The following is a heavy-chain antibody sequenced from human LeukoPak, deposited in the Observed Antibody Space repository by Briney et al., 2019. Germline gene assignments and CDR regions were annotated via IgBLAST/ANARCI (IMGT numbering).Heavy chain of an antibody. V-gene: IGHV4-38-2*01. Sequence: PSETLSLTCAVSGYSISSGYYWGWIRQPPGKGLEWIGSIYHSGSTYYNPSLKSRVTTSVDTSKNQFSLKLSSVTAADTAVYYCARQSMATAVGYWGQGTLVTVSS. CDR3: ARQSMATAVGY. D-gene: IGHD5-24*01. J-gene: IGHJ4*02. CDR2: IYHSGST. CDR1: GYSISSGYY.